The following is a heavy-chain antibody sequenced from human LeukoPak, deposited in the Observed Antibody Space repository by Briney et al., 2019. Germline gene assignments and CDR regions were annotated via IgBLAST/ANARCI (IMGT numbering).Heavy chain of an antibody. CDR1: GFTFSSYS. V-gene: IGHV3-21*01. CDR2: ISSSSSYI. J-gene: IGHJ6*03. CDR3: ASRGSILWFGELGPYYYYMDV. Sequence: PGGSLRLSCAASGFTFSSYSMNWVRQAPGKGLEWVSSISSSSSYIYYADSVKGRFTISRDNAKNSLYLQMNSLRAEDTAVYSCASRGSILWFGELGPYYYYMDVWGKGTTVTISS. D-gene: IGHD3-10*01.